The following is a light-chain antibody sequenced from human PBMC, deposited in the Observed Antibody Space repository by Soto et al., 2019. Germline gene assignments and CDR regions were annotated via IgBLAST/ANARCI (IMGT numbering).Light chain of an antibody. V-gene: IGKV1-5*01. J-gene: IGKJ1*01. CDR3: QQYGSSPWT. Sequence: DIQMTQSPSTLSASVGDTVTITCRASESIDNWLAWYQQKPGKAPKLLIYGTSTRATGIPARFSGSGSGTDFTLTISRLEPEDFAVYYCQQYGSSPWTFGQGTKVDIK. CDR2: GTS. CDR1: ESIDNW.